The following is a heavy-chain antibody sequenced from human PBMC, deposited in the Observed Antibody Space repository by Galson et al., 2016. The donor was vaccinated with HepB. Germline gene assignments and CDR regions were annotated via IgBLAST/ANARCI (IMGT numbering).Heavy chain of an antibody. CDR2: SYYGGGT. D-gene: IGHD2-15*01. CDR3: ATPDVLVVVEAHFDH. V-gene: IGHV4-39*01. Sequence: SETLSLTCTVSGASIRTGYFWGWIRQPPGKGLEWIGSSYYGGGTYYNPSLRGRVTISVDTSKNQFSLNLTSVTAADTAVYYCATPDVLVVVEAHFDHWSQGSLVTVSS. CDR1: GASIRTGYF. J-gene: IGHJ4*02.